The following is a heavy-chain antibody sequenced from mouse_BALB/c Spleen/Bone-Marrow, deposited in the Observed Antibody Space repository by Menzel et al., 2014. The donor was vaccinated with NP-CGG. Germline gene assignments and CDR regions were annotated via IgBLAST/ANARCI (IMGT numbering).Heavy chain of an antibody. Sequence: QVQLQQSGAELVMPGASVKMSCKASGYTFTDYWMHWVKQRPGQGLEWIGAIDTSDTYTNYNQKFKGKAILTVDESSSTAYMQLSSLTSEDSAVYFCTRGWDGYYFDYWGQGTTLTVSS. CDR1: GYTFTDYW. D-gene: IGHD4-1*01. CDR2: IDTSDTYT. J-gene: IGHJ2*01. V-gene: IGHV1-69*01. CDR3: TRGWDGYYFDY.